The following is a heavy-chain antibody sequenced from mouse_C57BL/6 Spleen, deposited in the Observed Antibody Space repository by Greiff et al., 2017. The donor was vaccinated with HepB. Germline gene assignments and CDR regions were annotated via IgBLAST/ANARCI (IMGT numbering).Heavy chain of an antibody. V-gene: IGHV1-36*01. CDR3: ARDYYGSSYGYWYFDV. CDR2: VYPYNGGT. D-gene: IGHD1-1*01. CDR1: GFTFTDYY. J-gene: IGHJ1*03. Sequence: EVQLQQSGPVLVKPGPSVKISCKASGFTFTDYYMHWVKQSHGKSLEWIGLVYPYNGGTSYNQKVKGKATLTVDTSSSTAYMELNSLTSEDSAVEYCARDYYGSSYGYWYFDVWGTGTTVTVSA.